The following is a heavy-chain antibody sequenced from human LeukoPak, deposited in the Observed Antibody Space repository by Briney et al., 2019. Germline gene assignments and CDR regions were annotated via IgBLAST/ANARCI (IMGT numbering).Heavy chain of an antibody. CDR2: ISNIGDII. J-gene: IGHJ4*02. CDR3: ARDGFLVSTSEADY. CDR1: GFTFSNYE. Sequence: GGSLRLSCAASGFTFSNYEMNWVRQAPGKGLEWISHISNIGDIIHYADSVEGRFTISRDNAKNSLYLQMNSLRAEDTAVYYCARDGFLVSTSEADYWGQGTLVTVSS. D-gene: IGHD5/OR15-5a*01. V-gene: IGHV3-48*03.